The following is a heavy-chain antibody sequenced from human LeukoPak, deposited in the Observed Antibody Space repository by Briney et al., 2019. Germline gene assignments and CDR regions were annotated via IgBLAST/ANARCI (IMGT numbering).Heavy chain of an antibody. Sequence: GGSLRHSCAASGFSFSAYPMGWVRQAPGKGLQWLSGISASGDVTFHADRVKGRFAISRDNSKNTLYLQMTGLRAGDTAEYYCAKSLFTSATGTGRAFHIWGQGTMVTVSS. V-gene: IGHV3-23*01. J-gene: IGHJ3*02. CDR3: AKSLFTSATGTGRAFHI. D-gene: IGHD1-1*01. CDR2: ISASGDVT. CDR1: GFSFSAYP.